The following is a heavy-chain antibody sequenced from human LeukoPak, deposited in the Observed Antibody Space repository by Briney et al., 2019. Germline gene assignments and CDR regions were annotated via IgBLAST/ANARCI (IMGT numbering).Heavy chain of an antibody. J-gene: IGHJ4*02. V-gene: IGHV6-1*01. Sequence: SQTLSLTCAISGDSVSSNSAAWNWIRQSPSRGLEWLGRTYYRSKWYNDYAVSVKSRITINPDTSKNQFSLQLNSVTPEDTAVYYCARVGDCSSTSCRGGPFDYWGQGTLVTVSS. CDR3: ARVGDCSSTSCRGGPFDY. D-gene: IGHD2-2*01. CDR2: TYYRSKWYN. CDR1: GDSVSSNSAA.